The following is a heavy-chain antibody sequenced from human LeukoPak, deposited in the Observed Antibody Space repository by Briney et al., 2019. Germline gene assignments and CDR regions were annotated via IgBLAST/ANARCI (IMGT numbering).Heavy chain of an antibody. D-gene: IGHD3-22*01. Sequence: AGGSLRLSCAASGFTFSNYGIHWVRQAPGRGLEWVAFIRYDGSNKYYADSVKGRFTISRDNAKNTVYLQMNSLRAEDTAVYYCARSLGSSGYQDYWGQGTLVTVSS. CDR1: GFTFSNYG. V-gene: IGHV3-30*02. J-gene: IGHJ4*02. CDR3: ARSLGSSGYQDY. CDR2: IRYDGSNK.